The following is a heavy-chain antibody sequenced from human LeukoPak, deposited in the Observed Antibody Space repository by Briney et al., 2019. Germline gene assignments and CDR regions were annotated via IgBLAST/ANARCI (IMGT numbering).Heavy chain of an antibody. Sequence: SETLSLTCTVSGGSISSYYWSWIRQPPGKGLEWIGCSYYSGSTNYNPSLKSRVTISVDTSKNQFSLKLSSVTAADTAVYYCATDGQYMIGGAFDIWGQGTMVTVSS. V-gene: IGHV4-59*01. D-gene: IGHD3-22*01. CDR3: ATDGQYMIGGAFDI. J-gene: IGHJ3*02. CDR1: GGSISSYY. CDR2: SYYSGST.